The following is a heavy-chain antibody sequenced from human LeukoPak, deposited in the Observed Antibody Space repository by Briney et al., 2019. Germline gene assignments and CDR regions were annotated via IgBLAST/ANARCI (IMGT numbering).Heavy chain of an antibody. CDR2: ISAYNGHT. V-gene: IGHV1-18*01. CDR1: GYNFTDYG. Sequence: ASVKVSCKASGYNFTDYGVSWVRQAPGQGLEWIGWISAYNGHTNSPQKLQGRVIMTTDTSTTTAYMELRSLRSDDTALYYCARDRRYSGTYFWDYWGQGTLVTVSS. CDR3: ARDRRYSGTYFWDY. D-gene: IGHD1-26*01. J-gene: IGHJ4*02.